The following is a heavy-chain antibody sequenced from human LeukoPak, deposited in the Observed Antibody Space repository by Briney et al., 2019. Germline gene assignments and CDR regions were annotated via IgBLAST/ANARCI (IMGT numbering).Heavy chain of an antibody. CDR2: IYYSGST. V-gene: IGHV4-59*01. CDR1: GGSISSYY. Sequence: SETLSLTCTVSGGSISSYYWSWIRQPPGKGLEWIGYIYYSGSTNYNPSLKSRVTISIDTSKNQFSLKLSSVTAADTAVYYCARDLIYYDSSGHETNAFDIWGQGTMVTVSS. J-gene: IGHJ3*02. CDR3: ARDLIYYDSSGHETNAFDI. D-gene: IGHD3-22*01.